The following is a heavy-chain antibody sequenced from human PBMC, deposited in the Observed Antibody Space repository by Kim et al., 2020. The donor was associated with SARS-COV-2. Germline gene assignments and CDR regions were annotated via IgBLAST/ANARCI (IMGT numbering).Heavy chain of an antibody. D-gene: IGHD1-26*01. J-gene: IGHJ4*02. CDR3: AKEGGSLLAFDY. Sequence: YSADSVKGRFTISRDNSKNTLYLQMISLRAEDTAVYYCAKEGGSLLAFDYWGQGTLVTVSS. V-gene: IGHV3-23*01.